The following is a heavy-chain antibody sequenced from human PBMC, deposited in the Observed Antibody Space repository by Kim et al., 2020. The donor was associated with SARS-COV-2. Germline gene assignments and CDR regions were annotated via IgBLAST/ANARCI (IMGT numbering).Heavy chain of an antibody. Sequence: TYYNPSLKRRVTISVDTSKNQFSLKLTSVTAADTAMYYCAYYSGYDYVNYWGQGTLVTVSS. V-gene: IGHV4-30-4*07. J-gene: IGHJ4*02. CDR3: AYYSGYDYVNY. CDR2: T. D-gene: IGHD5-12*01.